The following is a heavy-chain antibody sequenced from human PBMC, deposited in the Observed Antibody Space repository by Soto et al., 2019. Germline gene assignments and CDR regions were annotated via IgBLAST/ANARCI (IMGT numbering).Heavy chain of an antibody. CDR1: GFTFSSYG. CDR3: ARVGVGRYYYGMDV. Sequence: GGSLRLSCAASGFTFSSYGMHWVRQAPGKGLEWVAVIWYDGSNKYYADSVKGRFTISRDNSKNTLYLQMNSLRAEDTAVYYCARVGVGRYYYGMDVWGQGTTVTVSS. V-gene: IGHV3-33*01. J-gene: IGHJ6*02. CDR2: IWYDGSNK. D-gene: IGHD3-16*01.